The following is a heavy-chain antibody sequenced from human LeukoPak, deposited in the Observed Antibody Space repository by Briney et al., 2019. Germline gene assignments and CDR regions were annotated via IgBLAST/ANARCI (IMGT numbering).Heavy chain of an antibody. CDR3: AKGYCSGGSCYSFRYGMDV. J-gene: IGHJ6*02. V-gene: IGHV3-33*06. CDR2: IWYDGSNK. Sequence: GGSLRLSCAASGFTFNNYGMHWVRQAPGKGLEWMALIWYDGSNKYYADSVKGRFTISRDNSKNTLYLQMNSLRAEDTAVYYCAKGYCSGGSCYSFRYGMDVWGQGTTVTVSS. D-gene: IGHD2-15*01. CDR1: GFTFNNYG.